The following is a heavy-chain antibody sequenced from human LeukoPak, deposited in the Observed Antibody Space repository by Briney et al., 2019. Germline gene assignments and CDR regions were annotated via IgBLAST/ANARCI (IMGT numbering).Heavy chain of an antibody. D-gene: IGHD6-6*01. CDR2: ISSSGSTI. CDR1: GFTFSDYY. J-gene: IGHJ6*02. CDR3: ARAARPLYYYGMDV. Sequence: GGSLRLSCAASGFTFSDYYMSWIRQAPGQGLEWVSYISSSGSTIYYADSVKGRFTISRDNAKNSPYLQMNSLRAEDTAVYYCARAARPLYYYGMDVWGQGTTVTVSS. V-gene: IGHV3-11*01.